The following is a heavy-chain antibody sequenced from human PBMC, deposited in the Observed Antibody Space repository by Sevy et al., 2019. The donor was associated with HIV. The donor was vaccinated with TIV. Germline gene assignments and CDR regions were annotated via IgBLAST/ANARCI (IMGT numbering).Heavy chain of an antibody. CDR1: GYTFTSYY. V-gene: IGHV1-46*01. CDR3: ARDTGTSITARPSAFDI. D-gene: IGHD6-6*01. J-gene: IGHJ3*02. CDR2: ISPSGGSR. Sequence: ASVKVSCKASGYTFTSYYMHWVRQAPGQGLEWMGMISPSGGSRSYAQKFQGRVTMTRDTSTSIVYMELGSLRSEDTAVYYCARDTGTSITARPSAFDIWGQGTMVTVSS.